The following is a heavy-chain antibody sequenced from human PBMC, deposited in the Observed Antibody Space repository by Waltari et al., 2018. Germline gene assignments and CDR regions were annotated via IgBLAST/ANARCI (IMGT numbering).Heavy chain of an antibody. V-gene: IGHV4-39*02. J-gene: IGHJ4*02. Sequence: RLQESGPGRMKPSETLSLICPVSGASISISTHYWGWIRQTPGMGPEWIGSVHYTGKTYNNPSLGSRVSLSVDTSKNLFSLELTSVTAADTATYFCARSFGGSGSYKFDTWGRGILVSVSS. CDR2: VHYTGKT. CDR3: ARSFGGSGSYKFDT. D-gene: IGHD3-10*01. CDR1: GASISISTHY.